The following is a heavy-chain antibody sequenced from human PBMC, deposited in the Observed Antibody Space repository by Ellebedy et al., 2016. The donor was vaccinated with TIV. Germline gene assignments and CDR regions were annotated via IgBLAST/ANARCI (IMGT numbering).Heavy chain of an antibody. V-gene: IGHV5-10-1*01. CDR2: IDPSDSYT. CDR1: GYSFTSYW. Sequence: GESLKISCKGSGYSFTSYWISWVRQMPGKGLDWMGRIDPSDSYTNYSPSFQGHVTISADKSICTAYLQWSSLKASDTAMYYCARGGIVGDTPGWFDPWGQGTLVTVSS. CDR3: ARGGIVGDTPGWFDP. D-gene: IGHD1-26*01. J-gene: IGHJ5*02.